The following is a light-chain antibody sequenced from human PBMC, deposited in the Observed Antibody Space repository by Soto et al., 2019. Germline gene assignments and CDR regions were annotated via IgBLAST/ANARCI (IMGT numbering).Light chain of an antibody. CDR3: QQYNNWPPYT. J-gene: IGKJ2*01. V-gene: IGKV3-15*01. Sequence: EIVMTQSPATLSVSPGERATLSCRASQSVSNNLAWYQQKPGQAPRLLIYGAATRATGIPARFSGSGSGTEFTLTISSLQSEDFAVYYCQQYNNWPPYTFGQGTKLEIK. CDR1: QSVSNN. CDR2: GAA.